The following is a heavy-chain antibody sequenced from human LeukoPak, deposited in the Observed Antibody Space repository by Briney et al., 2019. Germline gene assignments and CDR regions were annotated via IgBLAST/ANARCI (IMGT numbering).Heavy chain of an antibody. D-gene: IGHD6-19*01. Sequence: ASVNVSCKASGYTFTSYYMHWVRQAPGQGLEWMGIINPSGGSTSYAQKFQGRVTMTRDTSTSTVYMELSSLRSEDTAVYYCARDKGSGWYFEPSDYWGQGTLVTVSS. V-gene: IGHV1-46*01. CDR3: ARDKGSGWYFEPSDY. CDR2: INPSGGST. J-gene: IGHJ4*02. CDR1: GYTFTSYY.